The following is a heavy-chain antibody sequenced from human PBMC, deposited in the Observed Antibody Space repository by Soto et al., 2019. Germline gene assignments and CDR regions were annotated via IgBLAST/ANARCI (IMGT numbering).Heavy chain of an antibody. J-gene: IGHJ4*02. CDR1: GFTFSSYW. V-gene: IGHV3-74*01. D-gene: IGHD2-15*01. CDR2: INSDGSST. CDR3: ARTSLVVAAATREDY. Sequence: EVQLVESGGALVQPGGSLRLSCAASGFTFSSYWMHWVRQAPGKGLVWVSRINSDGSSTSYADSVKGRFTISRDNAKNNLYLQMNSLRAEDTAVYYCARTSLVVAAATREDYWGQGTLVTVSS.